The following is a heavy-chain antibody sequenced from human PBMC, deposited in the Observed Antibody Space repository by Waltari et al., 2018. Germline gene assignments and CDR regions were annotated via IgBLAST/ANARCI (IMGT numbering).Heavy chain of an antibody. V-gene: IGHV4-38-2*01. CDR2: IYHSGST. CDR1: NYSISRGYT. CDR3: ARSAGDYYFDY. D-gene: IGHD4-17*01. J-gene: IGHJ4*02. Sequence: QVHLQESGPGLVKPSETLSLTCSVSNYSISRGYTWGWIRQPPGKGLEWIANIYHSGSTSYNPPLKSRVSMSIDTSKDQFSLKLKSVTAADTAVYYCARSAGDYYFDYWGQGTLVTVSS.